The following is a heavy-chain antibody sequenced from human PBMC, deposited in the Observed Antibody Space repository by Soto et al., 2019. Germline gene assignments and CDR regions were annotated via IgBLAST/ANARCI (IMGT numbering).Heavy chain of an antibody. J-gene: IGHJ3*02. Sequence: SVKVSCKASGGTFSSYTISWVRQAPGQGLERMGRIIPILGIANYAQKFQGRVTITADKSTSTAYMELSSLRSEDTAVYYCARGTADDFWSGYPGAFDIWGQGTMVTVSS. D-gene: IGHD3-3*01. CDR3: ARGTADDFWSGYPGAFDI. V-gene: IGHV1-69*02. CDR2: IIPILGIA. CDR1: GGTFSSYT.